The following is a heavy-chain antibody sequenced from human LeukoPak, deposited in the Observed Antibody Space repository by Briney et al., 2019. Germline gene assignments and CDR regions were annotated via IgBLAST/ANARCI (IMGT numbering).Heavy chain of an antibody. J-gene: IGHJ4*02. V-gene: IGHV4-4*07. CDR3: ARDRVGSGWFDY. Sequence: PSETLSLTCTVSGGSIISYYCNWIRQPAGKGLEWIGRIYTSGSTNYNPSLKSRVTMSVDTSRNQFSLKLRSVTAADTAVYYCARDRVGSGWFDYWGQGTLVTVSS. CDR2: IYTSGST. CDR1: GGSIISYY. D-gene: IGHD6-19*01.